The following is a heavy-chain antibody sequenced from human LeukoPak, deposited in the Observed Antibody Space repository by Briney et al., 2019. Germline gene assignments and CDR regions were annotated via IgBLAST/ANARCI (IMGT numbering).Heavy chain of an antibody. CDR1: GYTFTTYA. CDR3: AREMSYYYYYMDV. CDR2: INTNTGNP. J-gene: IGHJ6*03. V-gene: IGHV7-4-1*02. Sequence: ASVKVSCKTSGYTFTTYAISWVRQAPGQGLEWMGWINTNTGNPTYAQGFTGRFVFSLDTSVSTAYLQISSLKAEDTAVYYCAREMSYYYYYMDVWGKGTTVTVSS.